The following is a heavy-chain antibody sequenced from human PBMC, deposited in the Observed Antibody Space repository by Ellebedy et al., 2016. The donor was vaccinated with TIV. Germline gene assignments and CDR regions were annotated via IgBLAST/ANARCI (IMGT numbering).Heavy chain of an antibody. D-gene: IGHD3-16*01. Sequence: MPSETLSLTCTVPGGSLSSSSHFWGWIRQAPEKGLVGIGSVYSDGTTYYTASLKSRVFISIDTSKNQFSLKVTSVTAADTAMYFCARDRARATVDAYFDIWGQGTMVTVSS. J-gene: IGHJ3*02. CDR3: ARDRARATVDAYFDI. CDR1: GGSLSSSSHF. CDR2: VYSDGTT. V-gene: IGHV4-39*07.